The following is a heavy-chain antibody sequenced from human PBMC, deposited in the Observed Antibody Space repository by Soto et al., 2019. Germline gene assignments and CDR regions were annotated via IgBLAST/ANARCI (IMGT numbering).Heavy chain of an antibody. D-gene: IGHD3-16*02. CDR2: IIPIFGTA. J-gene: IGHJ6*02. CDR1: GGAFSSYA. CDR3: ARDWRDVWGSYRYDYYYYGMDV. V-gene: IGHV1-69*13. Sequence: SVKVSCKAAGGAFSSYAISWVRQAPGQGLEWMGGIIPIFGTANYAQKFQGRVTITADESTSTAYMELSSLRSEDTAVYNGARDWRDVWGSYRYDYYYYGMDVWGQGTTVTVS.